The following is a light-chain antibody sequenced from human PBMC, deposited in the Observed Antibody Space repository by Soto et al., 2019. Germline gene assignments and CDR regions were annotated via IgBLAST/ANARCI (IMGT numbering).Light chain of an antibody. V-gene: IGLV2-14*01. Sequence: QSALTQPASVSGSPGQSITISCTGTSSDVGGYNYVSWHQQHPGKAPKLMIYEVSNRPSGVSNRFSGSKSGNTASLTISGLQAEDEADYYCSSYTSSSTPYVFGTGTMVTVL. J-gene: IGLJ1*01. CDR1: SSDVGGYNY. CDR3: SSYTSSSTPYV. CDR2: EVS.